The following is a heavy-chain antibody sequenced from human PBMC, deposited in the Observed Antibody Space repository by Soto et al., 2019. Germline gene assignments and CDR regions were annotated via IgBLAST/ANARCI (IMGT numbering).Heavy chain of an antibody. V-gene: IGHV3-48*01. Sequence: EVQLVESGGGLVQPGGSLRLSCAASGFTFSSYSMNWVRQAPGKGLEWVSYISSSSSTIYYADSVKGRFTISRDNAKNSLYLQMNSLRPEDTAVYYCARAGDIVVVLPYYGMDVWGQGTTVTVSS. CDR1: GFTFSSYS. CDR3: ARAGDIVVVLPYYGMDV. CDR2: ISSSSSTI. D-gene: IGHD2-2*01. J-gene: IGHJ6*02.